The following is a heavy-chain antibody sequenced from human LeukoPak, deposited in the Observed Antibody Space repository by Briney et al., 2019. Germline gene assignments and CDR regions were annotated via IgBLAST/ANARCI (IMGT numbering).Heavy chain of an antibody. D-gene: IGHD3-10*01. CDR2: VSDSGGST. J-gene: IGHJ4*02. CDR3: AKRGVVIRAVIIVGFHKEAYYFDY. CDR1: GITLSNYG. V-gene: IGHV3-23*01. Sequence: GGSLRPSCAVSGITLSNYGMSWVRQAPGKGLEWVAGVSDSGGSTNYADSVKGRFTISRDNAKNTLYLQMNSLRAEDTAVYFCAKRGVVIRAVIIVGFHKEAYYFDYWGQGALVTVSS.